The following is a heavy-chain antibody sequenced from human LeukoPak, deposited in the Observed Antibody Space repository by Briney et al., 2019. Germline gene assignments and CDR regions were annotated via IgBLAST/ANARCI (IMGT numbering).Heavy chain of an antibody. CDR2: IYSGDST. V-gene: IGHV3-53*01. J-gene: IGHJ4*02. D-gene: IGHD1-14*01. CDR1: GFTVSSDY. CDR3: AKGRTLSDY. Sequence: GGSQRLSCAASGFTVSSDYMSWVRQAPGKGLEWVSVIYSGDSTYYANSVKGRFTISRDNSKNTLYLQMNSLRAEDTAVYYCAKGRTLSDYWGQGTLVTVSS.